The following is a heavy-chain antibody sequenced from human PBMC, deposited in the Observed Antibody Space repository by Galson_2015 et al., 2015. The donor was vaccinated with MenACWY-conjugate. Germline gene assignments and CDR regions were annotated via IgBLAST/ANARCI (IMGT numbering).Heavy chain of an antibody. V-gene: IGHV3-23*01. J-gene: IGHJ4*02. CDR3: AHVAQGSYYNAPFDY. CDR1: GFTFSSYA. D-gene: IGHD3-10*01. Sequence: SLRLSCAASGFTFSSYAMSWVRQAPGKGLEWVSVVSGSGGSTDYADSVKGRFTISRDNSKNTLHLQMNSLRAEDTAIYYCAHVAQGSYYNAPFDYWGQGTLVTVSS. CDR2: VSGSGGST.